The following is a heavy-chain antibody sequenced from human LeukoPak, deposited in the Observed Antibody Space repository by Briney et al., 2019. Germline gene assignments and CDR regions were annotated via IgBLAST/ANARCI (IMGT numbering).Heavy chain of an antibody. D-gene: IGHD6-19*01. J-gene: IGHJ4*02. CDR1: GGSISGYL. V-gene: IGHV4-4*07. CDR3: ARAVSGRFDY. CDR2: TFDSGST. Sequence: PSETLSLTCTVSGGSISGYLWSWLRQPAGKGLEWVGRTFDSGSTSYNPSLESRVTISVDTSKNQFSLKLSSVTAADTAIYYCARAVSGRFDYWGQGTLVTVSS.